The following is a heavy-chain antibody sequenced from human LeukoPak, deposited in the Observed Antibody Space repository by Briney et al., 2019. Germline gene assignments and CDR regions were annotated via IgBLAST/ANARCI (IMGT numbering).Heavy chain of an antibody. Sequence: GGTLRLSCAASGFTFNKYAMSWVRQSPGKGLEWVSAIGRSGANSYYATSVEGRFSVSRDNTKNTFHLQMNSLRAEDTAIYYCAKLQTAVVPAATLGFDSWGQGTLVTVSS. CDR2: IGRSGANS. CDR1: GFTFNKYA. D-gene: IGHD2-2*01. CDR3: AKLQTAVVPAATLGFDS. V-gene: IGHV3-23*01. J-gene: IGHJ4*02.